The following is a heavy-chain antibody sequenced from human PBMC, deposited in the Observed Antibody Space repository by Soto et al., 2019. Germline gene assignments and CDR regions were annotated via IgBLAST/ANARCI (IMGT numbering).Heavy chain of an antibody. CDR2: IYYSGST. D-gene: IGHD3-22*01. V-gene: IGHV4-30-4*01. J-gene: IGHJ4*02. CDR3: ARGYYDSSGYYGIDY. CDR1: GGSISSGDYY. Sequence: SETLSLTCTVSGGSISSGDYYWSWIRQPPGKGLEWIGYIYYSGSTYYNPSLKSRVTISVDTSKNQFSLKLSSVTAADTAVYYCARGYYDSSGYYGIDYWGQGTLVPVSS.